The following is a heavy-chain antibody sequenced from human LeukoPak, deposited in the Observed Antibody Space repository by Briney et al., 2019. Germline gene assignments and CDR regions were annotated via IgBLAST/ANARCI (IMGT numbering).Heavy chain of an antibody. V-gene: IGHV4-59*08. CDR3: TRSSFDAFDI. CDR1: GGSISSYY. CDR2: IYYSGST. J-gene: IGHJ3*02. Sequence: SETLSLTCTVSGGSISSYYWSWIRQPPGKGLEWIGYIYYSGSTNHNPSLKSRVTISVDTSKNQFSLKLSSVTAADTAVYYCTRSSFDAFDIWGQGTMVTVSS. D-gene: IGHD6-13*01.